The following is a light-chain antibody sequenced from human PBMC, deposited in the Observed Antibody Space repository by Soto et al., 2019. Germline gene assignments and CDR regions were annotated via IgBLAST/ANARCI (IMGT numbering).Light chain of an antibody. Sequence: ENVLTQSPGTLSLSPGERATLSCRASQSVSNRFVAWYQQKPGQAPRLLIYHASTRATGIPDRFSGSGSGTDFTLTICSLEPEDFAVYYCQEHGSSPPLTFGGGTKVEIK. CDR3: QEHGSSPPLT. V-gene: IGKV3-20*01. J-gene: IGKJ4*01. CDR2: HAS. CDR1: QSVSNRF.